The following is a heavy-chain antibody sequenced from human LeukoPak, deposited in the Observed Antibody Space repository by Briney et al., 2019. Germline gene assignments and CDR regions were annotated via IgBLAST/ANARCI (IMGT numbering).Heavy chain of an antibody. V-gene: IGHV4-4*07. CDR3: ARDGYYDFWSGYYSYYYYMDV. D-gene: IGHD3-3*01. J-gene: IGHJ6*03. CDR2: IYTSGST. Sequence: SETLSLTCTVSGGSFSSKYWSWIRQPAGKGLEWIGRIYTSGSTNYNPSLKSRVTISVDTSKNQFSLKLSSVTAADTAVYYCARDGYYDFWSGYYSYYYYMDVWGKGTTVTVSS. CDR1: GGSFSSKY.